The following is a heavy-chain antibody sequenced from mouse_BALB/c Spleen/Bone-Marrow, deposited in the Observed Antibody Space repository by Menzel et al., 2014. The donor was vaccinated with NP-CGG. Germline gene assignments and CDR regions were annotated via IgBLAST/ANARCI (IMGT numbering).Heavy chain of an antibody. V-gene: IGHV1S81*02. CDR3: TTSRGYNWFAY. D-gene: IGHD2-2*01. Sequence: VQRVESGAELVKPGASVKLSCKASGYTFTSYYMYWVKQRPGQGLEWIGEINPSNGGADFNEKFKIKATLTVDKSSSTAYMQLSSLTSEDSAVYYCTTSRGYNWFAYWGQGTLVTVSA. CDR2: INPSNGGA. J-gene: IGHJ3*01. CDR1: GYTFTSYY.